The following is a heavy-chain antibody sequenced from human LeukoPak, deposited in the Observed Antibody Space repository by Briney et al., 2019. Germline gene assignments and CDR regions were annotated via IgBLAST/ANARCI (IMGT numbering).Heavy chain of an antibody. V-gene: IGHV4-59*01. J-gene: IGHJ4*02. D-gene: IGHD6-6*01. CDR1: GGSINTYY. CDR3: ARESFAARWD. Sequence: PSETLSLTCTVSGGSINTYYWSWIRQPPGKGLEWIGYIYYSGSTNYNPSLKSRVTLSMDTSKNQFSLRLSSVTAADTAVYYCARESFAARWDWGQGTLVTVSS. CDR2: IYYSGST.